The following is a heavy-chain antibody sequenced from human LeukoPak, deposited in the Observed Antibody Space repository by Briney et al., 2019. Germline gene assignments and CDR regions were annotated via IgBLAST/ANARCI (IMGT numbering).Heavy chain of an antibody. CDR1: GYTFTSYG. Sequence: ASVKVSCKASGYTFTSYGISWVRQAPGQGLEWMGWISAYNGNTNYAQKLQGRVTMNTDTSTSTAYMELRRLRSDDTAVYYCARDRPSLWFGVIGSVQNDAFDIWGQGTMVTVSS. J-gene: IGHJ3*02. CDR3: ARDRPSLWFGVIGSVQNDAFDI. V-gene: IGHV1-18*01. D-gene: IGHD3-10*01. CDR2: ISAYNGNT.